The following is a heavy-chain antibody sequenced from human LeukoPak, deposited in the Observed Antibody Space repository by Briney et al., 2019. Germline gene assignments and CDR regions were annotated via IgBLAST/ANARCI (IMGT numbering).Heavy chain of an antibody. D-gene: IGHD6-6*01. CDR2: MNPNSGNT. CDR1: GYTFTSYD. V-gene: IGHV1-8*01. CDR3: ARDARSSSHLDY. Sequence: ASVKVSCKASGYTFTSYDINWVRQATGQGLEWMGWMNPNSGNTGYAQKFQGRVTMTRNTSISTAYMELSSLRSEDTAVYYCARDARSSSHLDYWGQGTLVTVSS. J-gene: IGHJ4*02.